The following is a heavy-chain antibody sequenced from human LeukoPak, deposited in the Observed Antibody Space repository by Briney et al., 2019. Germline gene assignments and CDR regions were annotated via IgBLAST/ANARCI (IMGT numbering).Heavy chain of an antibody. CDR2: INPSGGST. D-gene: IGHD2-2*01. J-gene: IGHJ5*02. V-gene: IGHV1-46*01. CDR3: ARAPALRYCSSTSCSENWFDP. CDR1: GYTLTELS. Sequence: ASVKVSCKVSGYTLTELSMHWVRQAPGQGLEWMGIINPSGGSTSCAQKFQGRVTMTRDTSTSTVYMELSSLRSEDTAVYYCARAPALRYCSSTSCSENWFDPWGQGTLVTVSS.